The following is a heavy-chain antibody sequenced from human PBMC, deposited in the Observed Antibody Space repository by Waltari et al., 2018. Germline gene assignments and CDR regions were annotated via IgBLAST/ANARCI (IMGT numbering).Heavy chain of an antibody. J-gene: IGHJ4*02. V-gene: IGHV4-59*01. D-gene: IGHD6-19*01. CDR1: GGSISRYY. Sequence: QVQLQESGPGLVKPSETLSLTCTVSGGSISRYYWSWIRQPPGKGLEWIGYIYYSGSTNYNPSLKSRVTISVDTSKNQFSLKLSSVTAADTAVYYCARGSYSSGWIFDYWGQGTLVTVSS. CDR2: IYYSGST. CDR3: ARGSYSSGWIFDY.